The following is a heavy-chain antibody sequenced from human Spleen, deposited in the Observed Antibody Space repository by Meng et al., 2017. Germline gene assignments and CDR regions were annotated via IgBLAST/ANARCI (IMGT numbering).Heavy chain of an antibody. CDR1: GFTFSNYA. CDR3: TRDYHGSGSHSD. J-gene: IGHJ4*02. CDR2: ISGGDGTT. D-gene: IGHD3-10*01. Sequence: GESLKISCAVSGFTFSNYAMTWVRQAPGKGLEWVSLISGGDGTTHYADSVKGRFTISRHSSKNTLYLQMTSLRTKDTAIYYCTRDYHGSGSHSDWGQGTLVTVSS. V-gene: IGHV3-23*01.